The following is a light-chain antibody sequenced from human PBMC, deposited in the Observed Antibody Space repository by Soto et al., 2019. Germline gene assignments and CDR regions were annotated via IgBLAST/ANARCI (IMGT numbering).Light chain of an antibody. Sequence: QSVLTQAPSASETPGQRVTISCSGGSSNIGRNTANWYQQLPGTAPKLLIYSNNRRPSGVPDRFSGSKSGTSASLAISDLQSVDEADYYCAAWDDSLTDYVFGTGTKVTV. CDR1: SSNIGRNT. J-gene: IGLJ1*01. CDR3: AAWDDSLTDYV. V-gene: IGLV1-44*01. CDR2: SNN.